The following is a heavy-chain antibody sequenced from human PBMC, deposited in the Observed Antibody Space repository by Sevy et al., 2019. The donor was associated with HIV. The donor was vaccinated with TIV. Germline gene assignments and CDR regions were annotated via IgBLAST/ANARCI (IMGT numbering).Heavy chain of an antibody. D-gene: IGHD5-18*01. CDR2: IYYSGST. CDR1: GGSISSYY. CDR3: ARDLLDTGDFDI. V-gene: IGHV4-59*01. Sequence: SETLSLTCTVSGGSISSYYWSWIRQPPGKGLEWIGYIYYSGSTNYNPSLKSRVTISVDTSKNQFSLKLSSVTPAEMAMYYCARDLLDTGDFDIWGQGTMVTVSS. J-gene: IGHJ3*02.